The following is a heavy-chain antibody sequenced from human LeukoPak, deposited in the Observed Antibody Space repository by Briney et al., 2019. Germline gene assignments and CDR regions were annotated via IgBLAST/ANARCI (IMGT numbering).Heavy chain of an antibody. D-gene: IGHD4-11*01. Sequence: PSETLSLTCTVSGGSISSYYWGWIRQPPGKGLEWIGYIYYSGSSNYNPSRKSRVTISVDTSKNQFSLKLSSVTAADTAVYYCARGNTVTPYNWFDPWGQGTLVTVSS. CDR1: GGSISSYY. J-gene: IGHJ5*02. CDR3: ARGNTVTPYNWFDP. CDR2: IYYSGSS. V-gene: IGHV4-59*08.